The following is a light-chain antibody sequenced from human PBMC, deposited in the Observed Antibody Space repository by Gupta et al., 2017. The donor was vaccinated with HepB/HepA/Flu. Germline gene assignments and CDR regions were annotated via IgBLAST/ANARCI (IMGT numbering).Light chain of an antibody. CDR2: GNN. Sequence: QSVLTQPPSLSGAPGQRVTISCPGTSSNIGTGYDVHWYQQLPGKAHKVLIYGNNIRPSGVPDRFSGSKSGTSAYLVITGLQSDDEADYYCQSYDTSLDVVFGGGTKLTV. J-gene: IGLJ2*01. CDR1: SSNIGTGYD. V-gene: IGLV1-40*01. CDR3: QSYDTSLDVV.